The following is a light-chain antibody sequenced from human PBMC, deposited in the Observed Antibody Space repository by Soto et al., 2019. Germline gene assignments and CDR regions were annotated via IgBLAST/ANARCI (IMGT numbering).Light chain of an antibody. V-gene: IGKV3-11*01. CDR2: DAS. J-gene: IGKJ4*01. CDR3: QQRGSYPLA. Sequence: EIVLTQFPATLSLSPGDRATLSCRASQSFSDYLAWYQQKPGQAPRLLIYDASTRATGIPARFSGSGSGTDFTLTISSLEPEDFAVYYCQQRGSYPLAFGGGTKVDIK. CDR1: QSFSDY.